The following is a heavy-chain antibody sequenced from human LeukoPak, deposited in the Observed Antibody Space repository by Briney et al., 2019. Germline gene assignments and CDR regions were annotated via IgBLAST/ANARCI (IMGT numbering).Heavy chain of an antibody. CDR2: FDPEDGET. V-gene: IGHV1-24*01. CDR3: ATAPGRQWLVLPLDY. D-gene: IGHD6-19*01. J-gene: IGHJ4*02. CDR1: GYTLTELS. Sequence: GASVKVSCKVSGYTLTELSMHWVRQAPGKGREWMGGFDPEDGETIYAQKFQGRVTMTEDTSTDTAYMELSSLRSEDTAVYYCATAPGRQWLVLPLDYWGQGTLVTVSS.